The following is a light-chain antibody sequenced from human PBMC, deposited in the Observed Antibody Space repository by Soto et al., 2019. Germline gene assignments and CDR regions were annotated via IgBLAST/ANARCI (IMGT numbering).Light chain of an antibody. CDR3: QQYNFYPYT. CDR2: DAS. J-gene: IGKJ2*01. V-gene: IGKV1-5*01. Sequence: DIQMTQSPSTLSASVGDRVTITCRASQSITTWLAWYQQKPGKAPKLLIFDASSLESGVPSRFSGSGTGTEFTLSINSLQPDDFATYYCQQYNFYPYTFGQGTKLESK. CDR1: QSITTW.